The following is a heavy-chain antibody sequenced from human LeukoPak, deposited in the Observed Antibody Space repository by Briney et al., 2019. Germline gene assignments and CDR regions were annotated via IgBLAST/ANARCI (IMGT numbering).Heavy chain of an antibody. CDR1: GFTFSSYA. D-gene: IGHD1-20*01. Sequence: GGSLRLSCAASGFTFSSYAMHWVRQAPGKGLEYVSAISSNGGSTYYANSVKGRFTISRDNSKNTLYLQMGSLRAEDMAVYYCARDKGRGLVGNWYFDYWGQGTLVTVSS. CDR2: ISSNGGST. CDR3: ARDKGRGLVGNWYFDY. J-gene: IGHJ4*02. V-gene: IGHV3-64*01.